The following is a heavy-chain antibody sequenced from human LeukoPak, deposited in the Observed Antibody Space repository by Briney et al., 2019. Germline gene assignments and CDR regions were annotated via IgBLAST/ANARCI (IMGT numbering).Heavy chain of an antibody. CDR3: ARDSSGWYYFDY. J-gene: IGHJ4*02. Sequence: GASVKVSCKASGATFSSYTISWVRQAPGQGLEWMGRIIPILGIANYAQKFQGRVTITADKSTSTAYMELSSLRSEDTAVYYCARDSSGWYYFDYWGQGTLVTVSS. CDR1: GATFSSYT. CDR2: IIPILGIA. V-gene: IGHV1-69*04. D-gene: IGHD6-19*01.